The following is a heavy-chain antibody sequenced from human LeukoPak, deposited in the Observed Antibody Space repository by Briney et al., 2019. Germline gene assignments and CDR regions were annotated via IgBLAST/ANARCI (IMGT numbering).Heavy chain of an antibody. CDR1: GFTLSSYW. V-gene: IGHV3-7*01. Sequence: GGSLRLSCAASGFTLSSYWMSWVRQAPGKGLEWVANINQDVSEINYVDSVKGRFTISRDNGKNSLYLQMNSLRAEDTAVYYCARGLDRTYYYYYMDVWGKGTTVTVSS. CDR2: INQDVSEI. J-gene: IGHJ6*03. CDR3: ARGLDRTYYYYYMDV. D-gene: IGHD1-14*01.